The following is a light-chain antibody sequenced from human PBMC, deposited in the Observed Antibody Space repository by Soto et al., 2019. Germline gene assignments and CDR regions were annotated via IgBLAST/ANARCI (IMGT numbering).Light chain of an antibody. CDR1: QTVLYSSTNKNY. Sequence: DIVMTQSPDSLAVSLGERATINCKSSQTVLYSSTNKNYLSWHQLKPGQPPKLLIYWASTRESGVPDRFSGSGSGTDFPLTISSLQAEDVAVYYCQQYHSTPYTFGQGTKLEIK. CDR3: QQYHSTPYT. CDR2: WAS. V-gene: IGKV4-1*01. J-gene: IGKJ2*01.